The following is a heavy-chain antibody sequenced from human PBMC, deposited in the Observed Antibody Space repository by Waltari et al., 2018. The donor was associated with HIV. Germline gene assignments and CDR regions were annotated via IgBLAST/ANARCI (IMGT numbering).Heavy chain of an antibody. CDR1: GFTFSSFW. J-gene: IGHJ4*02. Sequence: EEQLVESGGGLVQPGGSLRLSCAASGFTFSSFWMHLVRQVPGKGLVGVSRSNSDGSDTSTADSVKGRFTIFRDNARNTLYLQMHSLRAEDTALYYCVRGAPFDYWGQGALVAVSS. V-gene: IGHV3-74*01. CDR3: VRGAPFDY. CDR2: SNSDGSDT.